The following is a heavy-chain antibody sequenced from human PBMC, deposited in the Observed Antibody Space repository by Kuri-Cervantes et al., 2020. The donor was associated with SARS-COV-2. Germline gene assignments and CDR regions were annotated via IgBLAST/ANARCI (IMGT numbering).Heavy chain of an antibody. D-gene: IGHD3-3*01. CDR2: ISSSSSYI. Sequence: GGSLRLSCAASGFTFSSYSMNWARQAPGKGLEWVSSISSSSSYIYYADSVKGRFTISRDNAKNSLYLQMNSLRAEDTAVYYCARGRYDFWSGFFPPTLWGQGTLVTVSS. CDR1: GFTFSSYS. J-gene: IGHJ4*02. CDR3: ARGRYDFWSGFFPPTL. V-gene: IGHV3-21*01.